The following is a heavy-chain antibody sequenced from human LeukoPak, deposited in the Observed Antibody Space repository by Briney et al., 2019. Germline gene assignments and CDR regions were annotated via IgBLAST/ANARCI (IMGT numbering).Heavy chain of an antibody. D-gene: IGHD3-10*01. CDR3: AKTKVPNYYGSGSYVDY. Sequence: GGSLRLSCAASGFTFSNYAMSWVRQAPGKGLEWVSAISGSAGSTYYADSVKGRFTISRDNSKNTLYLQMNSLRAEDTAVYYCAKTKVPNYYGSGSYVDYWGQGTLVTVSS. CDR2: ISGSAGST. V-gene: IGHV3-23*01. J-gene: IGHJ4*02. CDR1: GFTFSNYA.